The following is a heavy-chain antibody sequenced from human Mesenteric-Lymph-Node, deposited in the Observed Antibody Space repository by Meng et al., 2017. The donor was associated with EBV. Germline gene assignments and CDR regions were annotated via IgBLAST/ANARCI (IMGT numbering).Heavy chain of an antibody. CDR3: ARDVLGSGDY. Sequence: VQLVQSGAEVKKPGGAVNVPCKASGYTFSAYGIRWVRQAPGQGLEWMGWISTFNGNTNYAQNLQDRVTMTTDTSTTTAYMELRNLRSDDTAVYYCARDVLGSGDYWGQGTLVTVSS. D-gene: IGHD5-12*01. J-gene: IGHJ4*02. CDR1: GYTFSAYG. CDR2: ISTFNGNT. V-gene: IGHV1-18*01.